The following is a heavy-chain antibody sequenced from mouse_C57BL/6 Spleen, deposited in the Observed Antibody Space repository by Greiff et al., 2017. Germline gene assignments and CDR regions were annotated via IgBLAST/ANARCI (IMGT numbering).Heavy chain of an antibody. J-gene: IGHJ3*01. Sequence: QVQLQQPGAELVRPGSSVKLSCKASGYTFTSYWMDWVKQRPGQGLEWIGNIYPSDSETHYNQKFKDKATLTVDKSSSTAYMQLSSRTSEDSAVYYCARRGLGRAWFAYWGQGTLVTVSA. D-gene: IGHD4-1*01. V-gene: IGHV1-61*01. CDR3: ARRGLGRAWFAY. CDR1: GYTFTSYW. CDR2: IYPSDSET.